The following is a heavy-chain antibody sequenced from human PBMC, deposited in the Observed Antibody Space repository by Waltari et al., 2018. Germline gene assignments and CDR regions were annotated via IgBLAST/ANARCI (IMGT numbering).Heavy chain of an antibody. CDR2: IYHSGST. CDR3: ARDEGYGSGSYL. D-gene: IGHD3-10*01. J-gene: IGHJ6*02. Sequence: QVQLQESGPGLVKPSETLSLTCAVSGYSISSGYYWGWIRQPPGKGLEWIGSIYHSGSTYYNPSLKSRVTISVDTSKNQFSLKLSSVTAADTAVYYCARDEGYGSGSYLWGQGTTVTVSS. CDR1: GYSISSGYY. V-gene: IGHV4-38-2*02.